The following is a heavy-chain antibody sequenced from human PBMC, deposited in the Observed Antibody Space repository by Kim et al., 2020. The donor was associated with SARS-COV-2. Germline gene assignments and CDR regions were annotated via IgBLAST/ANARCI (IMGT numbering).Heavy chain of an antibody. CDR3: ARGEEDIVVVPAAGPVGNAFDI. Sequence: ASVKVSCNASGYTFTGYYMHWVRQAPGQGLEWMGWINPNSGGTNYAQKFQGRVTMTRDTSISTAYMELSRLRSDDTAVYYCARGEEDIVVVPAAGPVGNAFDIWGQGTMVTVSS. D-gene: IGHD2-2*01. J-gene: IGHJ3*02. CDR2: INPNSGGT. V-gene: IGHV1-2*02. CDR1: GYTFTGYY.